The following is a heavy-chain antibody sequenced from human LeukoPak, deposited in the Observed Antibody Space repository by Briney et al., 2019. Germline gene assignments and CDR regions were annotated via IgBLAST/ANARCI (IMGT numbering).Heavy chain of an antibody. CDR3: ARGYCSGGSCHSLDY. V-gene: IGHV1-69*02. Sequence: SVKVSCKASGGTFSSYTISWVRQAPGQGLEWMGRIIPILAIANYAQKFQGRVTITADKSTSTAYMELSSLRSEDTAVYYCARGYCSGGSCHSLDYWGQGTLVTVSS. CDR1: GGTFSSYT. CDR2: IIPILAIA. D-gene: IGHD2-15*01. J-gene: IGHJ4*02.